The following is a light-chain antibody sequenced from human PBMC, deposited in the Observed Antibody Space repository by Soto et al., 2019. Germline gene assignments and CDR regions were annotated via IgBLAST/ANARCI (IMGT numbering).Light chain of an antibody. CDR2: GAS. CDR1: ESVSNF. Sequence: EIVLTQSPATLSLSPGERATLSCRASESVSNFLVWYQQKPGQPPRLLIYGASSRATGIADRFSGSGSRTDFTLTISRLEPEDFAVYYCHQYGTSPQTFGQGTKVDI. J-gene: IGKJ1*01. CDR3: HQYGTSPQT. V-gene: IGKV3-20*01.